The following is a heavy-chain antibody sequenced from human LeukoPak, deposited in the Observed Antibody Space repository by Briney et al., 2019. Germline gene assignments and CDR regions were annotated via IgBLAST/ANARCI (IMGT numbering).Heavy chain of an antibody. D-gene: IGHD6-6*01. CDR3: ARDGVYSSSSPYFQH. CDR2: IYYSGST. V-gene: IGHV4-59*01. Sequence: SETLSLTCTVSGGSISSYYWSWIRQPPGRGLEWIGYIYYSGSTNYNPSLKSRVTISVDTSKNQFSLKLSSVTAADTAVYYCARDGVYSSSSPYFQHWGQGTLVTVSS. J-gene: IGHJ1*01. CDR1: GGSISSYY.